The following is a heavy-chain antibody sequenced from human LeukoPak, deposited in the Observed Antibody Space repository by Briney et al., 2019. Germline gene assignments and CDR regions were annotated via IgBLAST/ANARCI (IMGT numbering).Heavy chain of an antibody. CDR3: ARVRTQGNYYGSGTDYYYYGMDV. D-gene: IGHD3-10*01. J-gene: IGHJ6*02. CDR2: IYYSGST. V-gene: IGHV4-59*01. Sequence: SETLSLTCTVSGGSISSYYWSWIRQPPGKGLEWIGYIYYSGSTNYNPSLKSRVTISVDTSKNQFSLKLSSVTAADTAVYYCARVRTQGNYYGSGTDYYYYGMDVWGQGTTVTVSS. CDR1: GGSISSYY.